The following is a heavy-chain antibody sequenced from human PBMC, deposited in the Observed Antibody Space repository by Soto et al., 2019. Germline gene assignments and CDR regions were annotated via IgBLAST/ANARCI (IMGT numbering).Heavy chain of an antibody. J-gene: IGHJ4*02. CDR1: GYIFTNHY. CDR2: INPSGGST. V-gene: IGHV1-46*01. CDR3: ARADYYDSRGFYYDY. D-gene: IGHD3-22*01. Sequence: ASVKVSCKASGYIFTNHYIHWVRQAPGQGLEWMGIINPSGGSTNYLQKFQGRVTMTRDTSTSTVYMELSSLRSEDTAVYFCARADYYDSRGFYYDYWGQGTLVTVSS.